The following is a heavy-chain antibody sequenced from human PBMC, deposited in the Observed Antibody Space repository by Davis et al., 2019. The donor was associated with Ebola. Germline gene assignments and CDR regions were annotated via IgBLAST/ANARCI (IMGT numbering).Heavy chain of an antibody. V-gene: IGHV4-59*01. D-gene: IGHD1-26*01. CDR3: ARSHPIVGATYFDS. Sequence: SETLSLTCTVSGGSMSSYYWSWIRQPPGQGLEWIGHIYGSGSTRYNPSLQSQVTISVDSPKNQFSLRLSSVTAADSAIYFCARSHPIVGATYFDSWGQGSLVTVSS. CDR2: IYGSGST. J-gene: IGHJ4*02. CDR1: GGSMSSYY.